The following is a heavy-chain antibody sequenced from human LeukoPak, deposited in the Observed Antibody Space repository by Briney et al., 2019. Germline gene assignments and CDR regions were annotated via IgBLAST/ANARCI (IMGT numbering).Heavy chain of an antibody. D-gene: IGHD6-19*01. CDR3: ARAGFYSGWYVVDF. CDR2: IYSGGNT. CDR1: GFTVSNNY. Sequence: PGGSLRLSCAASGFTVSNNYMSWVRQRPGKGLEWVSVIYSGGNTYYADSVRGRFTISRDNYQNTLYLQMNSLRVDDTALYFCARAGFYSGWYVVDFWGHGTLVTVSS. J-gene: IGHJ4*01. V-gene: IGHV3-53*03.